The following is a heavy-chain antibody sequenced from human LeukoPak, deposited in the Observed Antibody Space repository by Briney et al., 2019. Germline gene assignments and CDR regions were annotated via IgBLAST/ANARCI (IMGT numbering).Heavy chain of an antibody. D-gene: IGHD3-3*01. CDR1: GYTFTGYY. V-gene: IGHV1-2*02. Sequence: GASVKVSCKASGYTFTGYYMHWVRQAPGQGLEWMGWINPSSGGTNYAQKFQGRVTMTRDTSISTAYMELSRLRSDDTAVYYCARDSTIFGVVILDYWGQGTLVTVSS. CDR3: ARDSTIFGVVILDY. CDR2: INPSSGGT. J-gene: IGHJ4*02.